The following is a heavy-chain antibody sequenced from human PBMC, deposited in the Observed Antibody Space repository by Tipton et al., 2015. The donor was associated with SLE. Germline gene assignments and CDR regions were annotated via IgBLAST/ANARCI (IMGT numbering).Heavy chain of an antibody. J-gene: IGHJ3*02. CDR1: GGSISSTTYY. D-gene: IGHD5-12*01. CDR2: IYYSGSS. CDR3: ARQNIVATRGAFDI. V-gene: IGHV4-39*01. Sequence: TLSLTCTVSGGSISSTTYYWGWIRQPPGKGLEWIGIIYYSGSSYCNPSLKSRVTISVDTPKNQFSLRLSSVTAADTAVYYCARQNIVATRGAFDIWGQGTMVTVSS.